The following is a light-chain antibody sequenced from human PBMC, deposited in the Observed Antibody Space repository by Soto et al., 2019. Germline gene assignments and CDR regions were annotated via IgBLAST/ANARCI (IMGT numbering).Light chain of an antibody. CDR1: QSVSSSY. CDR2: GAS. Sequence: EIVLTQSPGTLSLSPGERATLSCRASQSVSSSYLAWYQQKPGQAPRLLIYGASSRATGIPDRFSGSGSGTGFTLTISRLEPEDSAVYYCQQYGSSAYTFSQGTKLEIK. V-gene: IGKV3-20*01. J-gene: IGKJ2*01. CDR3: QQYGSSAYT.